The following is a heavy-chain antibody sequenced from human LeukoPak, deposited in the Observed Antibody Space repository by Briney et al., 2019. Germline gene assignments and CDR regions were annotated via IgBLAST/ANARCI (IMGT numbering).Heavy chain of an antibody. CDR3: ARLAGLLDAFDI. J-gene: IGHJ3*02. Sequence: ASAKVSCKASGYTFTGYYMHWVRQAPGQGLEWMGWINPNSGGTNYAQKFQGRVTMTRDTSISTAYMELSRLRSDDTAVYFCARLAGLLDAFDIWGQGTMVTVSS. CDR1: GYTFTGYY. V-gene: IGHV1-2*02. CDR2: INPNSGGT. D-gene: IGHD2-15*01.